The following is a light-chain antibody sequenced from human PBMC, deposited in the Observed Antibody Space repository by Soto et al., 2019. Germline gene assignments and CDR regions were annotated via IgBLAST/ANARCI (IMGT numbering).Light chain of an antibody. CDR3: CSRGGSSPTYV. CDR2: NNN. J-gene: IGLJ1*01. Sequence: QSALTQSPSASGTPGQRVTISCSGGSSNIGTNAVNWYQQLPGTAPKLLIYNNNQRPSGVPDRFSGSKSGTASLTITGLQAEDEADYHCCSRGGSSPTYVFGTGTKVTV. V-gene: IGLV1-44*01. CDR1: SSNIGTNA.